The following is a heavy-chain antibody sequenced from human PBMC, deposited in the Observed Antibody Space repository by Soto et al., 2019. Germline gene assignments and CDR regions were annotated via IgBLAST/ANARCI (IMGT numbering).Heavy chain of an antibody. V-gene: IGHV3-23*01. CDR3: AKVLKAVAGTYDY. D-gene: IGHD6-19*01. CDR2: ISGSGDYT. Sequence: EVQLLESGGGLVQPGGSLRLSCAASGFTFSIYAMSWVRQAPGKGLEWVSAISGSGDYTYYADSVKGRFAISRDNSKNTLYVQMNSLRAEDTAVYYCAKVLKAVAGTYDYWGQGTLVTVSS. J-gene: IGHJ4*02. CDR1: GFTFSIYA.